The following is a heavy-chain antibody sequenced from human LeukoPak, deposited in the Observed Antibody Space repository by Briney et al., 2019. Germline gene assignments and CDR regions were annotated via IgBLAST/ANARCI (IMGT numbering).Heavy chain of an antibody. CDR3: ARIEWERLGRAFDI. CDR1: GFTVSDNY. CDR2: IYSAGAT. Sequence: GGSLRLSCAASGFTVSDNYMTWVRQAPGKGLEWVSSIYSAGATHYAESVKGRFTISRDNSRNTLYLQMNSLRAEDMAVYYCARIEWERLGRAFDIWGQGTMVTVSS. D-gene: IGHD1-26*01. J-gene: IGHJ3*02. V-gene: IGHV3-53*01.